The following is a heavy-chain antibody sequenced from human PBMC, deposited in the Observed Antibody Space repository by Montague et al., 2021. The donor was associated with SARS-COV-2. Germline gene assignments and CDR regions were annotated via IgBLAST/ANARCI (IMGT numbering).Heavy chain of an antibody. CDR3: AQVSDYYGLRYGMDF. V-gene: IGHV3-23*01. CDR1: GFTFSNSP. CDR2: CSGSDGGT. J-gene: IGHJ6*02. Sequence: SLRLPCAASGFTFSNSPMNWVRQAPGKGLEWVPGCSGSDGGTHYADSVKGRFTISRDNSKNVLYLQMNSLRVEDTALYYCAQVSDYYGLRYGMDFWGQGAMVTVSS. D-gene: IGHD3-10*01.